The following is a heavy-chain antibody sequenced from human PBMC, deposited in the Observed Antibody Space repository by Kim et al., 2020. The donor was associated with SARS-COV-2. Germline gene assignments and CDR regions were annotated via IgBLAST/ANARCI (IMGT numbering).Heavy chain of an antibody. CDR3: ATEGGTSGRCGYFDY. CDR1: GLYV. J-gene: IGHJ4*02. D-gene: IGHD5-12*01. CDR2: MSFDGFSK. V-gene: IGHV3-30*04. Sequence: GGSLRLSCVTSGLYVIHWVRQAPGKGLEWVAAMSFDGFSKYFADSVNGRFTISRDDFKNTVWLQLNNLRDEDSAMYYCATEGGTSGRCGYFDYWSQGTLVTVSS.